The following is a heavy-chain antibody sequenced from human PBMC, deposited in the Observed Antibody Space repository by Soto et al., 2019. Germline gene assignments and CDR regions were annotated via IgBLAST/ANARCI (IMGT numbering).Heavy chain of an antibody. CDR1: GFTVSSKY. V-gene: IGHV3-66*01. CDR2: IQSGGTT. J-gene: IGHJ6*03. Sequence: EVQLVESGGGLVQPGGSLRLSCAASGFTVSSKYMSWVRQAPGKGLEWVSLIQSGGTTYYADSVKGRFTISRDSSKNRSHLQMSSRRAEEAAVYNCAREDMLCRSGSCYGVPMDVCFKGTGVIVPS. CDR3: AREDMLCRSGSCYGVPMDV. D-gene: IGHD2-15*01.